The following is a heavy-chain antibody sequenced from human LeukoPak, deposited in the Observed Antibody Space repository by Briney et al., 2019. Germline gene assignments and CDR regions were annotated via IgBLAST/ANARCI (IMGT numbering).Heavy chain of an antibody. Sequence: ASVKVSCKASGYTFTSYYMHWVRQAPGQGLEWMGIINPSGGSTSYAQKFQGRVTMTRDTSTSTVYMELSSLRSEDTAVYYCARPKKTRDVSGSYPLYGMDVWGQGTTVTVSS. CDR2: INPSGGST. CDR3: ARPKKTRDVSGSYPLYGMDV. J-gene: IGHJ6*02. V-gene: IGHV1-46*01. CDR1: GYTFTSYY. D-gene: IGHD1-26*01.